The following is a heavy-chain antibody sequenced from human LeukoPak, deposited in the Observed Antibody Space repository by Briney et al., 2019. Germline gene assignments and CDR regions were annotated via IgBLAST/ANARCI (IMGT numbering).Heavy chain of an antibody. V-gene: IGHV4-61*02. CDR1: GGSISSDSHY. Sequence: PSETLSLTCTVSGGSISSDSHYWSWIRQPAGKALESIGRVYVSGSTNYNPSLKSRVTMSVDTSKNQFSLKLSSVTAADTAVYYCARDKSRTYGSADAFDIWGQGTMVTVSS. CDR2: VYVSGST. D-gene: IGHD3-10*01. J-gene: IGHJ3*02. CDR3: ARDKSRTYGSADAFDI.